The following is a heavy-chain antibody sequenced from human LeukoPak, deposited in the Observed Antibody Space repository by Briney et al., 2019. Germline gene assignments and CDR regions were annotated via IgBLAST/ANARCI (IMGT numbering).Heavy chain of an antibody. CDR2: INTNSGDT. D-gene: IGHD6-13*01. Sequence: ASVKVSCKASGFTFTAYDLHWGRQAPGHGPEWMGRINTNSGDTNYGQKFQDRVTMTRDTSITTVYMELSRLTSDDTAVYYCARDRLSAAGRGGWGPGTLVTVSS. J-gene: IGHJ4*02. CDR1: GFTFTAYD. V-gene: IGHV1-2*06. CDR3: ARDRLSAAGRGG.